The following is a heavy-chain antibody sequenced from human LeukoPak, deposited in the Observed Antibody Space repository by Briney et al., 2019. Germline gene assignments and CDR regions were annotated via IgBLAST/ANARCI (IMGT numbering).Heavy chain of an antibody. D-gene: IGHD3-16*02. V-gene: IGHV4-4*07. CDR3: ASYPRGVIVSADDAFDI. CDR2: IYTSGST. CDR1: GGSISSYY. J-gene: IGHJ3*02. Sequence: SETLSLTCTVSGGSISSYYWSWIRQPAGKGLEWIGRIYTSGSTNYSPSLKSRVTMSVDTSKNQFSLKLSSVTVADTAVYYCASYPRGVIVSADDAFDIWGQGTMVTVSS.